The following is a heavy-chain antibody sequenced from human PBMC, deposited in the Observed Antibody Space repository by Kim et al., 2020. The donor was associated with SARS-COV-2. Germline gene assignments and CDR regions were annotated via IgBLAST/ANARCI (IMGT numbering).Heavy chain of an antibody. D-gene: IGHD6-13*01. J-gene: IGHJ4*02. CDR1: GGSFSGYY. CDR2: INHSGST. Sequence: SETLSLTCAVYGGSFSGYYWSWIRQPPGKGLEWIGEINHSGSTNYNPSLKSRVTISVDTSKNQFSLKLSSVTAADTAVYYCARGLLIAAAGATDPEDDYWGQGTLVTVSS. CDR3: ARGLLIAAAGATDPEDDY. V-gene: IGHV4-34*01.